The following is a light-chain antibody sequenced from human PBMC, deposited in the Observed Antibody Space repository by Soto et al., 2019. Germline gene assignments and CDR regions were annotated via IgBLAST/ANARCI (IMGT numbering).Light chain of an antibody. CDR3: CSYAGSSTYV. Sequence: SVLTQPASVSGSPGQSITISCTGTSSDVGSYNLVSWYQQHPGKAPKLMIYEGSKRPSGVSNRFSGPKSGNTASLTISGLQAEDEADYYCCSYAGSSTYVFGTGTKVTVL. V-gene: IGLV2-23*01. CDR1: SSDVGSYNL. CDR2: EGS. J-gene: IGLJ1*01.